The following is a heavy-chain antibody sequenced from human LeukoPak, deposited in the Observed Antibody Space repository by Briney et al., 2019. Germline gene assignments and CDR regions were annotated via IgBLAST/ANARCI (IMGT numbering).Heavy chain of an antibody. Sequence: SETLSLTCTVSGGSISSYYWSWIRQPPGKGLEWIGYIYYSGSTNYNPSLKSRVTISVDTSKNQFSLKLSSVTAADTAVYYCASLVVGNYYHYGMDVWGQGTTVTVSS. CDR2: IYYSGST. V-gene: IGHV4-59*01. CDR1: GGSISSYY. J-gene: IGHJ6*02. D-gene: IGHD1-26*01. CDR3: ASLVVGNYYHYGMDV.